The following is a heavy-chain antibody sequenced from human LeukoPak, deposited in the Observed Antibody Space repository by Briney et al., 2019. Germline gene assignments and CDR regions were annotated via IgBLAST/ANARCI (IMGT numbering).Heavy chain of an antibody. J-gene: IGHJ4*02. Sequence: GSVKVSCKASGYTFTGYYMHWVRQAPGRGLEWMGWINPNSGGTNYAQKFQGRVTMTRDTSISTAYMELSRLRSDDTAVYYCARGRRSIAALSFDYWGQGTLVTVSS. CDR2: INPNSGGT. D-gene: IGHD6-6*01. CDR1: GYTFTGYY. CDR3: ARGRRSIAALSFDY. V-gene: IGHV1-2*02.